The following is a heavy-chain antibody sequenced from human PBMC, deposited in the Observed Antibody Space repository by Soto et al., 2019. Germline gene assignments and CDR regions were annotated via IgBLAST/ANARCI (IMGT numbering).Heavy chain of an antibody. Sequence: PSETLSLTCTVSGGSISSGDYYWSWIRQPPGKGLEWIGYIYYSGSTYYNPSLKSRVTISVDTSKNRFSLKLSSVTAADTAVYYCARAHDYYYYYGMDVWGQGTTVTVSS. V-gene: IGHV4-30-4*01. CDR1: GGSISSGDYY. CDR3: ARAHDYYYYYGMDV. J-gene: IGHJ6*02. CDR2: IYYSGST.